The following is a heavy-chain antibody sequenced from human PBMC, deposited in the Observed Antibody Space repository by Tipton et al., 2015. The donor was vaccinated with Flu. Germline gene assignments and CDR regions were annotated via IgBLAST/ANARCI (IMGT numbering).Heavy chain of an antibody. J-gene: IGHJ4*02. D-gene: IGHD3-10*01. Sequence: LRLSCTVSGDSISSGSYYWSWIRQPAGKGLEWIGRIYTHANTNYNPSLKSRVTIAVDTSKNHFSLKLSSVTVADTAVYFCARAPIGTYGSGSYYNIWGQGTLVTVSS. V-gene: IGHV4-61*02. CDR1: GDSISSGSYY. CDR2: IYTHANT. CDR3: ARAPIGTYGSGSYYNI.